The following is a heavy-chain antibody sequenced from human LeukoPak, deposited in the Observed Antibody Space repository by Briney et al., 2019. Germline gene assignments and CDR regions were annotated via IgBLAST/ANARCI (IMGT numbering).Heavy chain of an antibody. D-gene: IGHD6-13*01. CDR2: INTNTGNP. Sequence: ASVKVSCKASGYTFTSYAMNWVRQAPRQGLEWMGWINTNTGNPTYAQGFTGRFVFSLDTSVSTAYLQISSLKAEDTAVYYCVRDLVISIAAAVGYWGQGTLVTVSS. CDR1: GYTFTSYA. CDR3: VRDLVISIAAAVGY. V-gene: IGHV7-4-1*02. J-gene: IGHJ4*02.